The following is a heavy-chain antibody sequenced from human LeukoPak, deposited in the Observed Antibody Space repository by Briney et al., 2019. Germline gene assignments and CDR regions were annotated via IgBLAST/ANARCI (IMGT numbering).Heavy chain of an antibody. CDR1: GFTFSTYW. Sequence: GGSLRLSCAASGFTFSTYWMTWVRQAPGVGLEWVATINQDGNTKYYVDSVKGRFAISRDNTKNSLSLQMSSLRDEDSGIYYCATHNYWRKDYWGQGTLVTVSS. V-gene: IGHV3-7*01. CDR2: INQDGNTK. CDR3: ATHNYWRKDY. D-gene: IGHD5-24*01. J-gene: IGHJ4*02.